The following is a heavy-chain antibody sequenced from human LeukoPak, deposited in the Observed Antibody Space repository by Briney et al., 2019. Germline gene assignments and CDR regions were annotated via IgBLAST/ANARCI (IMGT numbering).Heavy chain of an antibody. V-gene: IGHV3-74*01. J-gene: IGHJ4*02. CDR1: GFTFSSYW. CDR2: INSDGSST. CDR3: ARGRIEKQYSSRCFDY. D-gene: IGHD6-6*01. Sequence: QPGGSLRLSCAASGFTFSSYWMHWVRQAPGKGLVWVSRINSDGSSTSYADSVKGRFTISRDNAKNTLYLQMNSLRAEDTAVYYCARGRIEKQYSSRCFDYWGQGTLVTVSS.